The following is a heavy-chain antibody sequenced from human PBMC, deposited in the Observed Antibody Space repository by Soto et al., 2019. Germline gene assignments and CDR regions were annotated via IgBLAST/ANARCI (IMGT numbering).Heavy chain of an antibody. CDR1: GYTFTGYY. CDR2: INPNSGGT. V-gene: IGHV1-2*04. Sequence: ASVKVSCKASGYTFTGYYMHWVRQAPGQGIEWMGWINPNSGGTNYAQKFQGWVTMTRDTSISTAYMELSRLRSDDTAVYYCARHFGDREGDYDGMDVWGRGTTVTVSS. J-gene: IGHJ6*02. D-gene: IGHD2-21*01. CDR3: ARHFGDREGDYDGMDV.